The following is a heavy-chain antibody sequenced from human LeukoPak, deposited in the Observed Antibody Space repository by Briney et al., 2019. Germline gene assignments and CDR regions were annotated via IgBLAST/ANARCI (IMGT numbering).Heavy chain of an antibody. D-gene: IGHD2-15*01. V-gene: IGHV3-53*01. CDR1: GFTVSSNY. CDR2: SYIGGST. CDR3: ARSMVVAATRDAFDI. Sequence: GGSLRLSCAASGFTVSSNYMSWVRQAPAKGLEWVSVSYIGGSTYYADSVKGRFTISRDNSKNTLYLQMNSLRAEDTAVYYCARSMVVAATRDAFDIWGQGTMVTVSS. J-gene: IGHJ3*02.